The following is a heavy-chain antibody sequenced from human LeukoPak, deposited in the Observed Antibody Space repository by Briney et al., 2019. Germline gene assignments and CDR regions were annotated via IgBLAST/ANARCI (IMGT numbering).Heavy chain of an antibody. CDR3: ARDFSTAGTRTTYYFDY. D-gene: IGHD6-13*01. J-gene: IGHJ4*02. CDR1: GGSISSSSYY. V-gene: IGHV4-39*07. CDR2: IYYSGST. Sequence: PSETLSLTCTVSGGSISSSSYYWGWIRQPPGKGLEWIGSIYYSGSTYYNPSLKSRVTISIDTSKNQFSLKVTSVTAADTAVYYCARDFSTAGTRTTYYFDYWGQGTLVTVSS.